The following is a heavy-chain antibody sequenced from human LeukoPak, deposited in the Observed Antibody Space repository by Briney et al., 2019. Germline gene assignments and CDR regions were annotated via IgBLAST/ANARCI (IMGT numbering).Heavy chain of an antibody. J-gene: IGHJ4*02. CDR3: AKDQDIAAADYYFDY. CDR1: GFTFSSYS. CDR2: ISSSSSYI. D-gene: IGHD6-13*01. V-gene: IGHV3-21*01. Sequence: AGGSLRLSCAASGFTFSSYSMNWVRQAPGKGLEWVSSISSSSSYIYYADSVKGRFTISRDNSKNTLYLQMNSLRAEDTAVYYCAKDQDIAAADYYFDYWGQGTLVTVSS.